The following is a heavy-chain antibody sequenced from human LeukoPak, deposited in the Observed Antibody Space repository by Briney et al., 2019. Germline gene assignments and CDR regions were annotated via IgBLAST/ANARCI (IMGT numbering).Heavy chain of an antibody. CDR3: ARDASGSYEVPA. V-gene: IGHV3-66*01. J-gene: IGHJ5*02. CDR1: EFSLRSNY. CDR2: IYSGGST. Sequence: HWGAPRPSFAAPEFSLRSNYMTRVPQAPGEGLEWVSLIYSGGSTYYADSVKGRFTISRDNSKNTLYLQMNSLRAEDTAVYYCARDASGSYEVPAWGQGTLVTVSS. D-gene: IGHD1-26*01.